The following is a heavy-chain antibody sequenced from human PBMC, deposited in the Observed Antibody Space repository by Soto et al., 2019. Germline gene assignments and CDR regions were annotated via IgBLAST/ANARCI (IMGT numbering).Heavy chain of an antibody. CDR1: GFTFRSEA. V-gene: IGHV3-23*01. J-gene: IGHJ4*02. Sequence: GGSLRLSGVASGFTFRSEAMSWVRQATGKGPEWVSSIGGSGAGTYYADSVKGRFTISRDNSKSTLYLQMNSLRVEDMAIYCCARIRAYCFDYWGQVALVTVSS. CDR3: ARIRAYCFDY. CDR2: IGGSGAGT.